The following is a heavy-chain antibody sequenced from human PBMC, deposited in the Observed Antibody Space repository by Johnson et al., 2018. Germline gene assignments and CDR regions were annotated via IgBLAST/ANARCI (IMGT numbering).Heavy chain of an antibody. Sequence: QVQLVESGGGVVQPGRSLRLSCAASGFTFSSYGMHWVRQAPGKGLERVAVISYDGSNKYYADSVKGRFTISRDNSKNTLYLQMNSLRAEDTAVYYCAKGMGVASDYYYYYYMDVWGKGTTVTVSS. V-gene: IGHV3-30*18. CDR3: AKGMGVASDYYYYYYMDV. D-gene: IGHD5-12*01. CDR1: GFTFSSYG. CDR2: ISYDGSNK. J-gene: IGHJ6*03.